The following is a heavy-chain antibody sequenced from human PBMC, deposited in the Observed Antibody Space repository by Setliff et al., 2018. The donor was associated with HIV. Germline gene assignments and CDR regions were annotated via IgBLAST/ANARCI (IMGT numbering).Heavy chain of an antibody. CDR3: ARSKTFYDFWGGYYTHGAFKI. J-gene: IGHJ3*02. CDR1: GDSISSGGYY. CDR2: IYYSGNT. V-gene: IGHV4-31*03. Sequence: SETLSLTCTVSGDSISSGGYYWSWIRQHPGKGLEWIGFIYYSGNTYYNPSLKRRVSMSVDTSKNQFSLNLSSMTAADTAVYYCARSKTFYDFWGGYYTHGAFKIWGLGTMVTVSS. D-gene: IGHD3-3*01.